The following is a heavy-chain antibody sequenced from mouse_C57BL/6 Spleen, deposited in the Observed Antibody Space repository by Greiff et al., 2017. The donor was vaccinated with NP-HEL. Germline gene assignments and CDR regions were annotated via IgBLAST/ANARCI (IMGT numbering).Heavy chain of an antibody. V-gene: IGHV5-12*01. CDR3: ARQYWDEGYFDV. J-gene: IGHJ1*03. CDR1: GFTFSDYY. CDR2: ISNGGGST. Sequence: DVKLVESGGGLVQPGGSLKLSCAASGFTFSDYYMYWVRQTPETRLEWVAYISNGGGSTYYPDTVKGRFTISRENAKNTLYLQMSRLKSEDTAMYYCARQYWDEGYFDVWGTGTTVTVSS. D-gene: IGHD4-1*01.